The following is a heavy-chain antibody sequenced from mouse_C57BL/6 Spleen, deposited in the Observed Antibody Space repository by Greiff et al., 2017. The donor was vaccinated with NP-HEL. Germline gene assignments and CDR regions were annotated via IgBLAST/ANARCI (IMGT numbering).Heavy chain of an antibody. V-gene: IGHV1-81*01. Sequence: QVQLQQSGAELARPGASVKLSCKASGYTFTSYGISWVKQRTGQGLEWIGEIYPRSGNTYYNEKLKGKATLTADKSSSTAYMELRSLTSEDSAVYFCGRSRDYAMDYWGHGSSVTVSS. CDR3: GRSRDYAMDY. CDR2: IYPRSGNT. CDR1: GYTFTSYG. J-gene: IGHJ4*01.